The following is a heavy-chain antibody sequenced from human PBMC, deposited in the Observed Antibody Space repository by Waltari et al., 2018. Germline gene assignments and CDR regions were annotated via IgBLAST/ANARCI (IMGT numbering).Heavy chain of an antibody. CDR2: IYTSGST. D-gene: IGHD2-15*01. CDR1: GGSIRSGSYY. V-gene: IGHV4-61*09. Sequence: QVQLQESGPGLVKPSQTLSLTCTVSGGSIRSGSYYWSWIRQPAGKGLEWIGYIYTSGSTNYNPSLKSRVTISVDTSKNQFSLKLSSVTAADTAVYYCARVRVVVAAHWYFDLWGRGTLVTVSS. CDR3: ARVRVVVAAHWYFDL. J-gene: IGHJ2*01.